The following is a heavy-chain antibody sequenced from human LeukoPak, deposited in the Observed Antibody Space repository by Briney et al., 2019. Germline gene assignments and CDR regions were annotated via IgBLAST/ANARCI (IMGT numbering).Heavy chain of an antibody. Sequence: GGSLRLSCAASGFTVRSNYISWVRQAPGKGLEWVSVIYSVDTTFYADSVKGRFTISRDVFKNTVYLQMNSLRAEDTAVYYCARDHGGGSYGLFDYWGQGILVTVSS. V-gene: IGHV3-53*01. CDR3: ARDHGGGSYGLFDY. D-gene: IGHD1-26*01. CDR1: GFTVRSNY. CDR2: IYSVDTT. J-gene: IGHJ4*02.